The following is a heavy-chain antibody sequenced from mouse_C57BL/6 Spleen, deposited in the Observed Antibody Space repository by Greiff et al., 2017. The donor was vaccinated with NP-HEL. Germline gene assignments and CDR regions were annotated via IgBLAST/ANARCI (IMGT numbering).Heavy chain of an antibody. CDR2: ISYDGSN. J-gene: IGHJ3*01. Sequence: EVQLQESGPGLVKPSQSLSLTCSVTGYSITSGYYWNWIRQFPGNKLEWMGYISYDGSNNYNPSLKNRISITRDTSKNQFFLKLNSVTTEDTATYYCARGGTGTAWFAYWGQRTLVTVSA. D-gene: IGHD4-1*01. CDR1: GYSITSGYY. CDR3: ARGGTGTAWFAY. V-gene: IGHV3-6*01.